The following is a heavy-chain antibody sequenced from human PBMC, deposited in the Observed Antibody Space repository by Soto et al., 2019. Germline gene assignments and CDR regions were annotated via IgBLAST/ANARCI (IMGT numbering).Heavy chain of an antibody. V-gene: IGHV1-2*04. J-gene: IGHJ4*02. CDR3: AKARAVRLEVCDS. CDR1: GYSFTDYH. Sequence: ASVKVSCEASGYSFTDYHIHWVRQAPGQGLEWLGRINPKSGGTSTAQKFQGWVTMTTDTSISTASMELTRLTSDDTAIYYCAKARAVRLEVCDSWGQGTLVTVSS. CDR2: INPKSGGT. D-gene: IGHD6-19*01.